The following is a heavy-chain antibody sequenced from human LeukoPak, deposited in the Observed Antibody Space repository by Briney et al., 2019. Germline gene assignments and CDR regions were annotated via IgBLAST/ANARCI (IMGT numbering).Heavy chain of an antibody. D-gene: IGHD2-2*01. V-gene: IGHV3-74*01. J-gene: IGHJ1*01. CDR3: ALPAAMGEYFQH. Sequence: QPGGSLRLSCAASGFTFSSYWMHWVRQAPGKGLVWVSRINSDGSSTSYADSVKGRFTISRDNSKNTLYLQMNSLRAEDTAVYYCALPAAMGEYFQHWGQGTLVTVSS. CDR1: GFTFSSYW. CDR2: INSDGSST.